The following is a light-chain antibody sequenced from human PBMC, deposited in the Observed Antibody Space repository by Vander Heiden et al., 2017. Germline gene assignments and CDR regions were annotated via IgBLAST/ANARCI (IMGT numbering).Light chain of an antibody. Sequence: IQLTQSPSSLSASVGDRVTITCRASQSISSYLNWYQQKPGKAPKLLIYAASSLQSGVPSRFSGSGSGTDFTLTISSLQPEDFATYYCQQYDSTLSFTFGHGTKVDIK. J-gene: IGKJ3*01. CDR3: QQYDSTLSFT. V-gene: IGKV1-39*01. CDR2: AAS. CDR1: QSISSY.